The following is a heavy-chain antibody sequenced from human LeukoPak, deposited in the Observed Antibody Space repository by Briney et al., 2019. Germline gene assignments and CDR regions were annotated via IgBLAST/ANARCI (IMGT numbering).Heavy chain of an antibody. J-gene: IGHJ3*02. V-gene: IGHV4-34*01. D-gene: IGHD2-2*02. CDR3: ARVGMVGKYCSSTSCYTTSAFDI. CDR1: GGSFSGYY. CDR2: INHSGST. Sequence: SETLSLTCAVYGGSFSGYYWSWIRQPPGKGLEWIGEINHSGSTNYNPSLKSRVTISVDTSKNQFSLKLSSVTAADTAVYYCARVGMVGKYCSSTSCYTTSAFDIWGQGTMVTVSS.